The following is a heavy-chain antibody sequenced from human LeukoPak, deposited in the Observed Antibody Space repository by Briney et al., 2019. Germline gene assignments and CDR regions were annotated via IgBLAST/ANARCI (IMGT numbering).Heavy chain of an antibody. CDR1: GFTFSSYA. J-gene: IGHJ4*02. CDR3: AKDLVGAPGFDY. CDR2: ISGSGGST. Sequence: GSLRLSCAASGFTFSSYAMSWVRQAPGKGLEWVSAISGSGGSTYYADSVKGRFTISRDNSKNTLYLQMNSLRAEDTAVYYCAKDLVGAPGFDYWGQGTLVTVSS. D-gene: IGHD1-26*01. V-gene: IGHV3-23*01.